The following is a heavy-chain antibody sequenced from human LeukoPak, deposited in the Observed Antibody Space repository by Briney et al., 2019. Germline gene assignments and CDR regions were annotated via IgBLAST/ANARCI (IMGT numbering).Heavy chain of an antibody. V-gene: IGHV3-48*03. CDR3: ARDGSGWFDY. D-gene: IGHD6-19*01. CDR2: ISSSDSRT. J-gene: IGHJ4*02. Sequence: PGGSLRLSCAASGFNFSSYEMNWVRLAPGKGLEWVSYISSSDSRTYYADSVKGRFTISRDNAKNSLYLQMNSLRTEDTAVYYCARDGSGWFDYWGQGTLVTVSS. CDR1: GFNFSSYE.